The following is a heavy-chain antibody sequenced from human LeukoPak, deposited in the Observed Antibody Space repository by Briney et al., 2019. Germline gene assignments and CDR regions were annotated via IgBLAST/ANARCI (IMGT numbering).Heavy chain of an antibody. CDR3: AKSWFSGYTDY. D-gene: IGHD3-22*01. Sequence: ETLSLTCAVSGGSISSSNWWSWVRQAPGKGLEWVSSSGSGGSTYSADSVKGRLTISRDNSKNTLYLQMNSLRAEDTAVYFCAKSWFSGYTDYWGQGTLVTVSS. CDR1: GGSISSSN. J-gene: IGHJ4*02. CDR2: SGSGGST. V-gene: IGHV3-23*01.